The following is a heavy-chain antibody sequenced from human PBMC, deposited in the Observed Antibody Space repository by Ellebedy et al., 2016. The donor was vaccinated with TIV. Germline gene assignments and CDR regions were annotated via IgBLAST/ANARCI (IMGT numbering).Heavy chain of an antibody. CDR2: IQYDGSNK. CDR3: AKDNGIVVVPAAMYPYNWFDP. V-gene: IGHV3-30*02. J-gene: IGHJ5*02. CDR1: RFTFSSYD. Sequence: GESLKISCAASRFTFSSYDMHWVRQAPGKGLEWVAFIQYDGSNKYYADSVKGRFTISRDNSKNTLYLQMNSLRAEDTAVYYCAKDNGIVVVPAAMYPYNWFDPWGQGTLVTVSS. D-gene: IGHD2-2*01.